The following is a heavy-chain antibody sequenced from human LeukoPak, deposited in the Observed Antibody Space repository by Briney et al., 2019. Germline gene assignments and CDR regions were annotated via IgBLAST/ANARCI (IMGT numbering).Heavy chain of an antibody. CDR1: GGSFSGYY. CDR3: ARMWVYYYYYMDV. CDR2: INHSGST. V-gene: IGHV4-34*01. Sequence: PSETLSLTCAVYGGSFSGYYWSWIRQPPGKGLEWIGEINHSGSTNYNPSLKSRVTISVDTSKNQFSLKLSSVTAADTAVYYCARMWVYYYYYMDVWGKGTTVTISS. J-gene: IGHJ6*03. D-gene: IGHD1-26*01.